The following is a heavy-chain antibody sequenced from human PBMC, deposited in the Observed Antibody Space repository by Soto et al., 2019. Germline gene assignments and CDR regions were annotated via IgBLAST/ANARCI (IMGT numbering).Heavy chain of an antibody. Sequence: ASVKVSCKASGYTFTSYGISWVRQAPGQGLEWMGWISAYNGNTNYAQKLQGRVTMTTDTSTSTAYMELSSLRSEDTAVYYCARPYSSSSSLDYWGQGTLVTVSS. CDR2: ISAYNGNT. CDR3: ARPYSSSSSLDY. D-gene: IGHD6-6*01. V-gene: IGHV1-18*01. CDR1: GYTFTSYG. J-gene: IGHJ4*02.